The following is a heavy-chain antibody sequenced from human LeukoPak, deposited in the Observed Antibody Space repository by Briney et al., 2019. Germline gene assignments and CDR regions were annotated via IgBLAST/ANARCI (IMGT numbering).Heavy chain of an antibody. V-gene: IGHV7-4-1*01. J-gene: IGHJ4*02. CDR1: GYSFTPYS. CDR2: INTNSGNP. D-gene: IGHD1-26*01. Sequence: ASVKVSCKASGYSFTPYSINWVRQATGQGLEWMGYINTNSGNPTYAQGFTGRFVFSLDASVSTTYMEIYSLRADDTAVYYCARDRASGSYDYWGQGTLVTVSS. CDR3: ARDRASGSYDY.